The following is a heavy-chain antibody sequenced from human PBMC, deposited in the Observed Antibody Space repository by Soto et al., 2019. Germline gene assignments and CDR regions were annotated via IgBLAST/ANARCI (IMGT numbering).Heavy chain of an antibody. CDR3: ASFHNTSAGWFDP. J-gene: IGHJ5*02. CDR2: IYHSGIT. Sequence: QVQLQESGPGLVKPSQTLSLTCSVSGGSINSGGYFWSWIRQHPGKGLECIGYIYHSGITYYNPSLKSRVNISVDTSKNEFSLQLRSVTAADTAVYFCASFHNTSAGWFDPWGQGTLVTVSS. V-gene: IGHV4-31*03. D-gene: IGHD1-20*01. CDR1: GGSINSGGYF.